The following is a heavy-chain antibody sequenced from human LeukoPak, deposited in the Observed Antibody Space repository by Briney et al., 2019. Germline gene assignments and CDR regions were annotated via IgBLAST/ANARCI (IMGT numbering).Heavy chain of an antibody. Sequence: VASVKVSCKASGYTFTDYYIHWVRQAPGQGLEGMGWINPNSGGTNYAQNFQDRVTMTRDTSISTAYMELSSLRSDDTAVYYCARSIAAARTTQAAFDVWGQGTMVTVSS. CDR1: GYTFTDYY. V-gene: IGHV1-2*02. J-gene: IGHJ3*01. CDR3: ARSIAAARTTQAAFDV. CDR2: INPNSGGT. D-gene: IGHD6-13*01.